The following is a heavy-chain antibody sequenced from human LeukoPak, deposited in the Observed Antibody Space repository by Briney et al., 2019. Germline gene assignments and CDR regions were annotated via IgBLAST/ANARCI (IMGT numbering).Heavy chain of an antibody. CDR3: ARDRIQIPAATDDAFDI. D-gene: IGHD2-2*01. J-gene: IGHJ3*02. CDR1: GGSISSYY. Sequence: SETLSLTCTVSGGSISSYYWSWIRQPAGKGLEWIGRIYTSGSTNYNPSLKSRVTMSVDTSKNQFSLKLSSVTAADTAVYYCARDRIQIPAATDDAFDIWGQGTMVTASS. CDR2: IYTSGST. V-gene: IGHV4-4*07.